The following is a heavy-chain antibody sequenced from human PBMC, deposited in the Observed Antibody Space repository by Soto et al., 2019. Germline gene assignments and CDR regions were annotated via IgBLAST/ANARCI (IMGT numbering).Heavy chain of an antibody. CDR3: AKDLGLYYFDY. CDR2: ISYDGSNK. V-gene: IGHV3-30*18. J-gene: IGHJ4*02. Sequence: QVQLVESGGGVVQPGRSLRLSCAASGFTFSSYGMHWVRQAPGKGLEWVAVISYDGSNKYYADSVKGRFTISRDNSKNTLYLQMNSLRAEDTAVYYCAKDLGLYYFDYWGQGTLFTVSS. CDR1: GFTFSSYG. D-gene: IGHD3-16*01.